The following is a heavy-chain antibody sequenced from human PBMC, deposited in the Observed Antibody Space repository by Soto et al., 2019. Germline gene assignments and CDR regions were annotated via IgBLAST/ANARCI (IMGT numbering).Heavy chain of an antibody. J-gene: IGHJ4*02. D-gene: IGHD5-18*01. CDR2: IYYSGST. V-gene: IGHV4-31*03. CDR3: ARAGGRYSYGSGVDY. CDR1: GGSISSGGYY. Sequence: SETLSLTCTVSGGSISSGGYYWSWIRQHPGKGLEWIGYIYYSGSTYYNPSLKSRVTISVDTSKNQFSLKLSSVTAADTAVYYCARAGGRYSYGSGVDYWGQGTLVTVSS.